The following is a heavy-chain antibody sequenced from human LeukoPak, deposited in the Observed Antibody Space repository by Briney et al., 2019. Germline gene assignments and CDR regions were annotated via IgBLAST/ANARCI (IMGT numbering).Heavy chain of an antibody. CDR1: GFTFTNSA. CDR3: AVGRGEILDY. V-gene: IGHV1-58*01. J-gene: IGHJ4*02. Sequence: SVKVSCKASGFTFTNSAVQWVRQARGQRLEWIGWIVVGGGNTNYAQMFQERVTITRDMSTNTAYMELSSLRSEDTAVYYCAVGRGEILDYWGQGTLVTVSS. D-gene: IGHD3-16*01. CDR2: IVVGGGNT.